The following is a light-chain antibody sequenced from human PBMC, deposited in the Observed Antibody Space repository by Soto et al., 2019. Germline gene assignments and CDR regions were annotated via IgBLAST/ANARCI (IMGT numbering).Light chain of an antibody. CDR2: TAS. V-gene: IGKV1-27*01. CDR1: QGIGNY. CDR3: QKYHTAPII. J-gene: IGKJ5*01. Sequence: DLQMTQSPSSLSASVGDSVTINCRASQGIGNYLAWYQHKPGKGPKLLIYTASTLQSGVPSRFSGSASGTDFTLTISSLQPEDVATYYCQKYHTAPIIFGQGTRLEIK.